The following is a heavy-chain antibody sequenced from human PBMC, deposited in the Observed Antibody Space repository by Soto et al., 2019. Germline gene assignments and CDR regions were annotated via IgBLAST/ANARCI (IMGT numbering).Heavy chain of an antibody. Sequence: QVQLVQSGAAVKKPGASVKVSCKASGYTFTSYAMHWVRQAPGQRLEWMGWINAGNGNTKYSQKFQGRVTITRDTSASTAYMERSSLRSEDTAVYYCARGIAAAGTSYGMDVWGQGSTVTVSS. CDR1: GYTFTSYA. J-gene: IGHJ6*02. D-gene: IGHD6-13*01. CDR3: ARGIAAAGTSYGMDV. CDR2: INAGNGNT. V-gene: IGHV1-3*01.